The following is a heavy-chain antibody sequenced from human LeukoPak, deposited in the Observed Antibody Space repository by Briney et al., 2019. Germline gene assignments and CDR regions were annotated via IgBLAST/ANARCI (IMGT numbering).Heavy chain of an antibody. J-gene: IGHJ6*03. CDR3: TRRYEFGVLYYIDI. CDR2: ISGSSGTI. CDR1: GFTFSSYS. V-gene: IGHV3-48*01. D-gene: IGHD3-16*01. Sequence: GGSLRLSCVASGFTFSSYSMNWVRQGPRKGLEWVSYISGSSGTIYYADAVKGRFTISRVNAKNSLYLQMNSLRAEDTAVFYRTRRYEFGVLYYIDIWDKGSTVTVSS.